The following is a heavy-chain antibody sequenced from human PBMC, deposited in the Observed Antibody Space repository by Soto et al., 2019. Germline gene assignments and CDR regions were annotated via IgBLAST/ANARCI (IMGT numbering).Heavy chain of an antibody. CDR3: ARDRIFGTEDFDY. CDR1: GFTFSSYG. D-gene: IGHD3-3*01. Sequence: GGSLRLSCAASGFTFSSYGMHWVRQAPGKGLEWVAVIWYDGSNKYYADSVKGRFTISRDNSKNTLYLQMNSLRAEDTAVYYCARDRIFGTEDFDYWGQGTLVTVPQ. CDR2: IWYDGSNK. J-gene: IGHJ4*02. V-gene: IGHV3-33*01.